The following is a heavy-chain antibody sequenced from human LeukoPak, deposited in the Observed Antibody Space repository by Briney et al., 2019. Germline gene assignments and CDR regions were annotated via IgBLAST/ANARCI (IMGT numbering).Heavy chain of an antibody. CDR3: ARRYPRIAAAGTSWFDP. CDR1: GYSFTSYW. J-gene: IGHJ5*02. D-gene: IGHD6-13*01. V-gene: IGHV5-51*01. Sequence: GESLKISCKGSGYSFTSYWIGWVRQTPGKGLEWMGIIYPGDSDTRYSPSFQGQVTISADKSISTAYLQWSSLKASDTAMYYCARRYPRIAAAGTSWFDPWGQGTLVTVSS. CDR2: IYPGDSDT.